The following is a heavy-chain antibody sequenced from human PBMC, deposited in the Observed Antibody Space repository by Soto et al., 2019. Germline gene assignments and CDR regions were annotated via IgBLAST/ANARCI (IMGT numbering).Heavy chain of an antibody. CDR1: GFTFSSFW. J-gene: IGHJ5*02. V-gene: IGHV3-74*01. D-gene: IGHD4-17*01. Sequence: EVQLVESGGGLVQPGGSLRLSCAASGFTFSSFWMHWVRQAPGKGLEWVSRASPDGTSTSYADSMKGRFTISRDNAKNTLFMQMNSLRAEDTAVYYCTSHGSGDYFLFDPWGQGTLVTVSS. CDR3: TSHGSGDYFLFDP. CDR2: ASPDGTST.